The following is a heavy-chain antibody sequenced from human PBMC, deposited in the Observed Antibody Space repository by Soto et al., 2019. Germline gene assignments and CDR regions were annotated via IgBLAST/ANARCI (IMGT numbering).Heavy chain of an antibody. CDR1: GGSIRSYY. V-gene: IGHV4-59*08. CDR3: ARRWGTAFDY. CDR2: IYYSGST. Sequence: QVQLQESGPGLVKPSETLSLTCTVSGGSIRSYYWSWIRQPPGKGLEWIGYIYYSGSTNYNPSLKSRVAISVDTSNNQFSLKLSPVTAADTAVYYCARRWGTAFDYWGQGTLVTVSS. D-gene: IGHD1-7*01. J-gene: IGHJ4*02.